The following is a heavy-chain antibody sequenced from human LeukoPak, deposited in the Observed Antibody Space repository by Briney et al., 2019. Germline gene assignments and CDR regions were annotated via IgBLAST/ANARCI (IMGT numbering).Heavy chain of an antibody. D-gene: IGHD3-10*01. CDR2: IYYSGST. J-gene: IGHJ3*02. CDR3: ARYGFKTFDAFDI. CDR1: GGSISSSSYY. V-gene: IGHV4-39*01. Sequence: SETLSLTCTVSGGSISSSSYYWGWIRRPPGKGLEGSGSIYYSGSTYYNPSLKSRVNISVNTSKNQFSLKLSSVTAADTAVYYCARYGFKTFDAFDIWGQGTMVTVSS.